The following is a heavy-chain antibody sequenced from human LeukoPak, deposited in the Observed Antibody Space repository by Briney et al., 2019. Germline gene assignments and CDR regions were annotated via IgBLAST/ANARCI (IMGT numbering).Heavy chain of an antibody. J-gene: IGHJ6*04. V-gene: IGHV3-21*01. CDR3: ARDTRTTYYYGSGSYYYYYGMDV. CDR2: ISSSRYI. CDR1: GFTFSSYS. Sequence: PGGSLSLSCAPSGFTFSSYSMNWVRQAPRKGREWVSSISSSRYIYYADSVDGRFTISRDNAKNSLYLQMNSLRAEDTAVYYCARDTRTTYYYGSGSYYYYYGMDVWGKGTTVTVSS. D-gene: IGHD3-10*01.